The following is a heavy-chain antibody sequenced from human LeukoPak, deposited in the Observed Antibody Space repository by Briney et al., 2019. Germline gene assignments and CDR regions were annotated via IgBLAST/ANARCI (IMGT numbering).Heavy chain of an antibody. CDR3: TKDSDCTSTSCFFDF. D-gene: IGHD2-2*01. CDR2: ISGGGGRT. Sequence: QPRGSLRLSCAASGFTFINYAMSWVRQAPGKGLEWVSAISGGGGRTYYADSVKGRFTISRDSSKNTLYLQMNSLRAEDTAVYYCTKDSDCTSTSCFFDFWGQGILVTVSS. CDR1: GFTFINYA. J-gene: IGHJ4*02. V-gene: IGHV3-23*01.